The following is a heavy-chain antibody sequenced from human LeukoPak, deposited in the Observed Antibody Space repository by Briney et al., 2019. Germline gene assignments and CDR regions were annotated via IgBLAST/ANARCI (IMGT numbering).Heavy chain of an antibody. J-gene: IGHJ3*02. CDR1: GYSFTSYW. D-gene: IGHD1-26*01. CDR2: IYPGDSDT. CDR3: ARPQWELLQDDAFDI. V-gene: IGHV5-51*01. Sequence: RGESLKISCKGSGYSFTSYWIGWVRQMPGKGLEWMGIIYPGDSDTRYSPSFQGQVTISADKSISTAYLQWSSLKASDTAMYYCARPQWELLQDDAFDIWGQGTMVTV.